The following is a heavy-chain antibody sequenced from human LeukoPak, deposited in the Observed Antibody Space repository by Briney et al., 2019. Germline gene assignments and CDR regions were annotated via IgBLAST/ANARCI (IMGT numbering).Heavy chain of an antibody. D-gene: IGHD3-10*01. CDR2: INHSGST. V-gene: IGHV4-34*01. CDR1: GGSFSAYY. CDR3: ARGGGSGSYYNIYYYYYYMDV. J-gene: IGHJ6*03. Sequence: KTSETLSLTCAVYGGSFSAYYWGWIRQPPGEGLEWIGEINHSGSTYYNPSLKRRVTISVDTSKNQFSLKLSSVTAADTAVYYCARGGGSGSYYNIYYYYYYMDVWGKGTTVTVSS.